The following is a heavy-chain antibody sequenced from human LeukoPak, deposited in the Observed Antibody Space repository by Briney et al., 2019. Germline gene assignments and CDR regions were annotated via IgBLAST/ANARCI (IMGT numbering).Heavy chain of an antibody. CDR1: GDSVSSNSAA. D-gene: IGHD3-10*01. J-gene: IGHJ5*02. CDR3: ARDGTLYGSGSSNWFDP. V-gene: IGHV6-1*01. Sequence: SQTLSLTCAISGDSVSSNSAAWNWIRQSPSRGLEWLGRTYYRSKWYNDYAVSVKSRITINPDTSKNQFSLQLNSVTPEDTAVYYCARDGTLYGSGSSNWFDPWGQGTLVTVSS. CDR2: TYYRSKWYN.